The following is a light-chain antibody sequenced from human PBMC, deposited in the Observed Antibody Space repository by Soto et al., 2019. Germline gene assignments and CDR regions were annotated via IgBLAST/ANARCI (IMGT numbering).Light chain of an antibody. Sequence: QSVLTQPASVSASPGQSITISCTGTSSDVGGFNYVSWYQQHPGKVPKLILFEVSDRPSGVSTRFSGSKSGNTASLTISGLQAEDEADYYCGSYTSSNTPFVFGNGTKVTVL. J-gene: IGLJ1*01. V-gene: IGLV2-14*01. CDR1: SSDVGGFNY. CDR2: EVS. CDR3: GSYTSSNTPFV.